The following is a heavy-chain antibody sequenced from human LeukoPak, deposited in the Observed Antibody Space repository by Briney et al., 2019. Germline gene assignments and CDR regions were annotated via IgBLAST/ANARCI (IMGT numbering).Heavy chain of an antibody. CDR3: ASRTRDY. CDR1: GFTVSSNY. Sequence: GGSLRLSCAASGFTVSSNYMTWVRQAPGKGLEWVSVIHSGDNTYYADSVKGRFTISRDNSKNTFYLQMNSLRVEDTAVYYCASRTRDYWGHGTLVTVSS. V-gene: IGHV3-53*01. CDR2: IHSGDNT. D-gene: IGHD1-7*01. J-gene: IGHJ4*01.